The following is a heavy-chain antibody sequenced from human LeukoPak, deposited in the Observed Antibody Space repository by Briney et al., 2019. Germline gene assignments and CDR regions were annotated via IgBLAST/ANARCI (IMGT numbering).Heavy chain of an antibody. CDR2: IKQVGSEK. D-gene: IGHD3-22*01. CDR3: ARDGRYYYDSSGYN. CDR1: GFTFSSYW. Sequence: PGGSLRLSCAASGFTFSSYWMSWVRQAPGKGGEWVANIKQVGSEKYYLASLKGACTLSRDNAKNSLYLEMNSLRAEDTGVYYCARDGRYYYDSSGYNWGQGTLVTVSS. V-gene: IGHV3-7*01. J-gene: IGHJ4*02.